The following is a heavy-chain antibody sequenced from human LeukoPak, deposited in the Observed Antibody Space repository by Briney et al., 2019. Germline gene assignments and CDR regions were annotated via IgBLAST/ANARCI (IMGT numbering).Heavy chain of an antibody. Sequence: GGSLRLSCAASRFTFSSYAMSWVRQAPGKGLEWVSVISGSGGSTYYADSVKGRFTISRDNSKNTLYLQMNSLRAEDTAVYYCASGHSGSYYCHDWGQGTLVTVSS. V-gene: IGHV3-23*01. CDR2: ISGSGGST. CDR3: ASGHSGSYYCHD. CDR1: RFTFSSYA. D-gene: IGHD1-26*01. J-gene: IGHJ4*02.